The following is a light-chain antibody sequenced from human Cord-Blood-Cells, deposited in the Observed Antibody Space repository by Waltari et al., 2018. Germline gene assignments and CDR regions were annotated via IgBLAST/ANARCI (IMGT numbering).Light chain of an antibody. V-gene: IGLV2-23*02. CDR1: SSDVGRYNL. CDR2: EVS. J-gene: IGLJ2*01. Sequence: SALTQPASVSGSPGQSITISCPGTSSDVGRYNLVSWYQQHPGKAPKLMIYEVSKRPSGVSNRFSGSKSGNTASLTISGLQAEDEADYYCCSYAGSVVFGGGTKLTVL. CDR3: CSYAGSVV.